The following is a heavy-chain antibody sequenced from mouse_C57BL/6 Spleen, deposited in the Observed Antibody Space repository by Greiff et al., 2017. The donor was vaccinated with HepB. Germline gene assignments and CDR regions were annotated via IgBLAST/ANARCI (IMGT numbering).Heavy chain of an antibody. V-gene: IGHV10-3*01. J-gene: IGHJ4*01. CDR1: GFTFNTYA. D-gene: IGHD1-1*01. CDR3: VREGLTTVVAYYYAMDY. CDR2: IRSKSSNYAT. Sequence: EVKLVESGGGLVQPKGSLKLSCAASGFTFNTYAMHWVRQAPGKGLEWVARIRSKSSNYATYYADSVKDRFTISRDDSQSMLYLQMNNLKTEDTAMYYCVREGLTTVVAYYYAMDYWGQGTSVTVSS.